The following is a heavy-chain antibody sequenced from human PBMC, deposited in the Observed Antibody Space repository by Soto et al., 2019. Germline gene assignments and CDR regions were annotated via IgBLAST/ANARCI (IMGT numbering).Heavy chain of an antibody. Sequence: QLLESGGVFVQPVGSLRLSCVASGFTFSNFAMAWVRQAPGEGLEWVSAISGSGDDTFYADSMKGRFTISRDNSKDTLYLQINSLRAEDTAVYYCANPIPKTGATFGFWGQGTLVTVSS. CDR1: GFTFSNFA. CDR2: ISGSGDDT. J-gene: IGHJ4*02. V-gene: IGHV3-23*01. CDR3: ANPIPKTGATFGF. D-gene: IGHD1-1*01.